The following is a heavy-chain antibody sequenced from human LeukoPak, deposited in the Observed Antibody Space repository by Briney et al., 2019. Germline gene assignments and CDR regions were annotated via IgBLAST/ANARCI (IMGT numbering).Heavy chain of an antibody. Sequence: SETLSLTCTVSGGSVSSGSYYWSWIRQPPGKGLEWIGYIYYSGSTNYNPSLKSRVTISVDTSKNQFSLKLSSVTAAGTAVYYCARDGFGGPFDPWGQGTLVTVSS. D-gene: IGHD4-23*01. CDR2: IYYSGST. V-gene: IGHV4-61*01. J-gene: IGHJ5*02. CDR3: ARDGFGGPFDP. CDR1: GGSVSSGSYY.